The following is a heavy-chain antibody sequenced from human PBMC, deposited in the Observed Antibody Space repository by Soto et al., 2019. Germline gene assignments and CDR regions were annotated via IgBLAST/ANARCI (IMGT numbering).Heavy chain of an antibody. CDR3: VGVALQSEGMDV. J-gene: IGHJ6*02. Sequence: QVQLVQSGAEVKKPGSSVKVSCKASGGTFSSYAISWVRQAPGQGLEWMGGIIPIFGTANYAQKFQGRVTITAAESPSKGYMEVSSLRSEDTAVYYCVGVALQSEGMDVWGQGTTVTVSS. CDR2: IIPIFGTA. D-gene: IGHD3-10*01. V-gene: IGHV1-69*12. CDR1: GGTFSSYA.